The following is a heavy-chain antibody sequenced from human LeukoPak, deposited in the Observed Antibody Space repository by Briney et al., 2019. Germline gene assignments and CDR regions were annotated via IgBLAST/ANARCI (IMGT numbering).Heavy chain of an antibody. V-gene: IGHV3-21*01. CDR2: ISTSSSYI. Sequence: PGGSLRLSCAASGFTFSTYNMNWVRQAPGKGLEWVSSISTSSSYIYYADSMKGRFTISRDNAKNSLYLQMNSLRTEDTAVYYCARTYNEYCSGDSCTDFDYWGQGTLVTVSS. CDR1: GFTFSTYN. CDR3: ARTYNEYCSGDSCTDFDY. D-gene: IGHD2-15*01. J-gene: IGHJ4*02.